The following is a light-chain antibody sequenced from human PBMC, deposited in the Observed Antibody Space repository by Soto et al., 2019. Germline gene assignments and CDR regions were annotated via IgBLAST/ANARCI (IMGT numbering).Light chain of an antibody. V-gene: IGKV1-5*01. CDR3: QQYNSYSGDT. CDR1: QSISSW. J-gene: IGKJ2*01. Sequence: DIQMTQSPSTLSASVGDRVTITCRASQSISSWLAWYQQKPGKAPKLLIYDASSLESGVPSSFSGSGSGTEFTLTISSLQPDDFATYYCQQYNSYSGDTFGQGTKLEIK. CDR2: DAS.